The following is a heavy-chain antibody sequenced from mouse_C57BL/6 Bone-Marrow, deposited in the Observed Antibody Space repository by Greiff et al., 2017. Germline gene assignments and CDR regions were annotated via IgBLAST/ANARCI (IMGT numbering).Heavy chain of an antibody. Sequence: VQLQQSGAELARPGASVKLSCTASGYTFTSYGISWVKQRTGQGLEWIGEIYPSGGNTYYNDKFKGTATLTADKSSSPAYMELRSLTSEDTAVYVCARYGNFDVWGTGTTVTVSS. CDR2: IYPSGGNT. J-gene: IGHJ1*03. CDR1: GYTFTSYG. D-gene: IGHD1-1*02. CDR3: ARYGNFDV. V-gene: IGHV1-81*01.